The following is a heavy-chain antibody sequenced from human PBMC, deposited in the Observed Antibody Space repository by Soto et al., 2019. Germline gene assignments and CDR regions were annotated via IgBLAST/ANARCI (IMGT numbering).Heavy chain of an antibody. J-gene: IGHJ5*02. D-gene: IGHD6-6*01. V-gene: IGHV4-30-4*01. CDR1: GGSISSYY. CDR2: IYYSGST. Sequence: SETLSLTCTVSGGSISSYYWSWIRQPPGKGLEWIGYIYYSGSTYYNPSLKSQVTISVDTSKNQFSLKLSSVTAADTAVYYCARERPDGARLDPWGQGTLVTVSS. CDR3: ARERPDGARLDP.